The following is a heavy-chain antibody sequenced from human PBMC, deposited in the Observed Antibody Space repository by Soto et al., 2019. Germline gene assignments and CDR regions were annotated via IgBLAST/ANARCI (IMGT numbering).Heavy chain of an antibody. CDR1: GYSIRSPSYY. J-gene: IGHJ4*02. Sequence: SETLSLTCTVSGYSIRSPSYYWGWIRQPPGKGLEWIGTIYYNGNIYYNPSLNSRVTISIDTSMTQFSLKLDSVNAADTAVYYCARQPETAHFDYWGQGALVTVSS. CDR2: IYYNGNI. CDR3: ARQPETAHFDY. V-gene: IGHV4-39*01.